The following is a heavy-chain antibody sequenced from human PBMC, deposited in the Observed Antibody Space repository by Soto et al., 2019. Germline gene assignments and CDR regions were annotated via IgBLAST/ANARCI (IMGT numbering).Heavy chain of an antibody. D-gene: IGHD1-1*01. J-gene: IGHJ4*02. CDR3: ARDEVGTGIDY. CDR2: INSDGSSA. V-gene: IGHV3-74*01. Sequence: DVQLVELGGGLVQPGGSLRLSCAASGFTFISYWMHWVRQAPGKGLVWVSHINSDGSSASYADSVRGRFTISRDNAKNTLYLQMNSLRAEDTAVYFCARDEVGTGIDYWGQGTQVTVSS. CDR1: GFTFISYW.